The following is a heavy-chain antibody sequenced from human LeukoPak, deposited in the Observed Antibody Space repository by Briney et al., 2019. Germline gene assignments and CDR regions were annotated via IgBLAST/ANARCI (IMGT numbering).Heavy chain of an antibody. CDR1: GFSFGNYA. Sequence: PGGSLRLSCAASGFSFGNYAMHWVRQAPGKGLEWMAVVSYDGRATYYAQSVKGRFTISRDNSKTTLYLQMNSLRAEDTAVYYCARRRDSGSLQHFDYWGQGTLVTVSS. CDR3: ARRRDSGSLQHFDY. CDR2: VSYDGRAT. D-gene: IGHD1-26*01. V-gene: IGHV3-30*04. J-gene: IGHJ4*02.